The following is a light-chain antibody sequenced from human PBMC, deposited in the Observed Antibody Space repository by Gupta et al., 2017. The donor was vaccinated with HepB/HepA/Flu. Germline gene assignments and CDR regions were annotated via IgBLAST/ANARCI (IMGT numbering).Light chain of an antibody. V-gene: IGKV3-15*01. CDR3: QQYNNWLTWT. CDR1: QSVSSN. CDR2: GAS. Sequence: EIVLTQSPATLSVSPGERATLSCRASQSVSSNLAWYQQKPGQAPRLLIYGASTRSTGIPARFSGSESGTEFTLTISIRQSEEFAGYYCQQYNNWLTWTFGQGTKVEIK. J-gene: IGKJ1*01.